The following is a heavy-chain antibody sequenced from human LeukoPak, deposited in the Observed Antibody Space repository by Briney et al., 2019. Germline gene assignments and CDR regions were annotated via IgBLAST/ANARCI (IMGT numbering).Heavy chain of an antibody. J-gene: IGHJ6*03. CDR1: GGSISSYY. V-gene: IGHV4-59*01. CDR3: ARANGYNWNYFLDYYYYMDV. Sequence: SETLSLTCTVSGGSISSYYWSWIRQPPGKGLEWIGYIYYSGSTNYNPSLKSRVTISVDTSKNQFSLKLSSVTAADTAVYYCARANGYNWNYFLDYYYYMDVWGKGTTVTVSS. CDR2: IYYSGST. D-gene: IGHD1-7*01.